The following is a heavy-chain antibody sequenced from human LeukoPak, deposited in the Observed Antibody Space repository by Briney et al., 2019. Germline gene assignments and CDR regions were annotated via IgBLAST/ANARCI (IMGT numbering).Heavy chain of an antibody. CDR2: IIPILGIA. CDR3: ARVGDYYDSSGYYSDY. CDR1: GGTFSRYT. D-gene: IGHD3-22*01. Sequence: SGKVSCKAAGGTFSRYTIRWVRQAPGEGREWMGRIIPILGIANYAQKFQRRVTITADKSTSTAYMELSSLRSEDTAVYYCARVGDYYDSSGYYSDYWGQGTLVTVSS. J-gene: IGHJ4*02. V-gene: IGHV1-69*02.